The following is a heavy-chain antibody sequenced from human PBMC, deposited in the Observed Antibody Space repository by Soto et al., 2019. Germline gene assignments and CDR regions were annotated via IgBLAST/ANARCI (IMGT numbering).Heavy chain of an antibody. CDR1: GASINSDY. CDR2: IYHMGGT. V-gene: IGHV4-59*03. CDR3: ARFTYKSGFNWFDP. Sequence: SEALSLTCTVSGASINSDYWSWIRQSPGKGLEWIGYIYHMGGTDYNPSLKSRVTISIDKSKNQFSLNLRSVTAADTAVYFCARFTYKSGFNWFDPRGQGTQVTVSS. D-gene: IGHD5-12*01. J-gene: IGHJ5*02.